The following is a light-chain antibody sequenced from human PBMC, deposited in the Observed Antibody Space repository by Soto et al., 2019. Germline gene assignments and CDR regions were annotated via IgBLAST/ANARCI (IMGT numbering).Light chain of an antibody. CDR3: SSYAGSYTHV. CDR2: DVN. V-gene: IGLV2-11*01. Sequence: QSALTQPRSVSGSPGQSVTISCTGTTSDVGVYNYVSWFQQHPGKAPKVMIYDVNKRPSGVPDRFSGSKSGNTASLSISGLQAEDEADYYCSSYAGSYTHVFGTGIQLTVL. J-gene: IGLJ1*01. CDR1: TSDVGVYNY.